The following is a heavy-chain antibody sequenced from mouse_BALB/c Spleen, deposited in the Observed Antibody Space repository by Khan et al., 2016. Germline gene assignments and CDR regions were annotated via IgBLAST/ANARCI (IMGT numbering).Heavy chain of an antibody. J-gene: IGHJ3*01. CDR1: GYTFTSYY. CDR3: TRAGYDYPFAY. V-gene: IGHV1S81*02. CDR2: INPSNGDT. D-gene: IGHD2-4*01. Sequence: QVQLKQSGAELVKPGASVKLSCKASGYTFTSYYMYWVKQRPGQGLEWIGEINPSNGDTNFNERFKSKATLTVAKSSSTTYMQFSSLTSEDSAVYYCTRAGYDYPFAYWGQGTLVTVSA.